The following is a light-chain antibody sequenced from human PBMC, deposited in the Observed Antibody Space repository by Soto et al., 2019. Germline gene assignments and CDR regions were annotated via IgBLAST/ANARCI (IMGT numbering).Light chain of an antibody. CDR1: QSVSSY. Sequence: EIVVTQSPCTLSLSPGERASLSCRASQSVSSYLAWYQQKPGQAPRLLIYGASSRATGIPDRFSGFGSGTDFTLTISRLEPEDFAVYYCQQYNNWPPGYTFGQGTKVDIK. CDR3: QQYNNWPPGYT. V-gene: IGKV3-20*01. CDR2: GAS. J-gene: IGKJ2*01.